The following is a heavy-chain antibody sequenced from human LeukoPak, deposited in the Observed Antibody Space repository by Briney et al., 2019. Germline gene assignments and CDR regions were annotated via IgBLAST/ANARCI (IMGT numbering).Heavy chain of an antibody. CDR1: GGSISSGGYY. J-gene: IGHJ4*02. CDR3: ARVSAHGGWYLSY. Sequence: SQTLSLTCTVSGGSISSGGYYWSWIRQPPGKGLEWIGYIYYSGSTNYNPSLKSRVTISVDTSKNQFSLKLSSVTAADTAVYYCARVSAHGGWYLSYWGQGTLVTVSS. CDR2: IYYSGST. D-gene: IGHD6-19*01. V-gene: IGHV4-61*08.